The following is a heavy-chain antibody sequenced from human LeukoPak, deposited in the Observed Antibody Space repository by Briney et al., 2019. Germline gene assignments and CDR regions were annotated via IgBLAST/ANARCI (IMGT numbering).Heavy chain of an antibody. V-gene: IGHV3-74*01. CDR1: GFTFNSYW. CDR3: VRAGGGSYDY. CDR2: IGPDGSDP. Sequence: GGSLRLSCAASGFTFNSYWMHWVRQAPGTGLLWVSRIGPDGSDPSYADSAKGRFTISRDNAKGTMYLQMNSLRGEDTALYYCVRAGGGSYDYWGRGTLVTVSS. J-gene: IGHJ4*02. D-gene: IGHD1-26*01.